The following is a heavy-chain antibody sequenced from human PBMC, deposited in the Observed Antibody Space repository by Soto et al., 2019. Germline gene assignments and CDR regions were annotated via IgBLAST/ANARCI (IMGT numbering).Heavy chain of an antibody. V-gene: IGHV3-33*01. D-gene: IGHD5-12*01. CDR2: IWYDGSNT. J-gene: IGHJ4*02. CDR3: ARYFSMVIVAPGY. CDR1: GFTFSSYA. Sequence: SGGSLRLSCAASGFTFSSYAMHWVRQAPGKGLEWVGFIWYDGSNTFYAESVKGRFTISRDNSKNTVYLQINALRAEDTAVYYCARYFSMVIVAPGYWGQGTLVTVSS.